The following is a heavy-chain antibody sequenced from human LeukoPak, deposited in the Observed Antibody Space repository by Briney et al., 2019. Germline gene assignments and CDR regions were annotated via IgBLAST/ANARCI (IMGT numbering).Heavy chain of an antibody. Sequence: ASVKVSCKASGGTFSSYAISWVRQAPGQGLEWMGGIIPIFGTANYAQKFQGRVTITADESTSTAYMELGSLRSEDTAVYYCARSDGYVYFDYWGQGTLVTVSS. D-gene: IGHD5-24*01. V-gene: IGHV1-69*13. CDR2: IIPIFGTA. CDR1: GGTFSSYA. CDR3: ARSDGYVYFDY. J-gene: IGHJ4*02.